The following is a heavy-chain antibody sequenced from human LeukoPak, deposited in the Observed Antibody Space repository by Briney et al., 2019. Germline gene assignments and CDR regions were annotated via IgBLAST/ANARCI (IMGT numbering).Heavy chain of an antibody. D-gene: IGHD3-22*01. CDR3: ARAGEASGYYYDSSGYYSDY. V-gene: IGHV3-64*01. CDR2: ISSNGGST. J-gene: IGHJ4*02. CDR1: GFTFSSYA. Sequence: GGSLRLSCAASGFTFSSYAMHLVRQAPGKGLEYVSAISSNGGSTYYANSVKGRFTISRDNSKNTLYLQMGSLRAEDMAVYYCARAGEASGYYYDSSGYYSDYWGQGTLVTVSS.